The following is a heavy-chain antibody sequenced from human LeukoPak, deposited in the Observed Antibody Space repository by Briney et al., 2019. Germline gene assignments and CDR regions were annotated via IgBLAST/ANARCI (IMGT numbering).Heavy chain of an antibody. V-gene: IGHV4-38-2*02. CDR3: ARDDVVRGVITYYYGMDV. J-gene: IGHJ6*04. D-gene: IGHD3-10*01. Sequence: KPSETLSLTCAVYGYSISNGYYWGWIRQPPGKGLEWIGSIYHSGRTYYNPSLKSRVTISVDTSKNQFSLKLSSVTAADTAVYDCARDDVVRGVITYYYGMDVWGKGTTVTVSS. CDR1: GYSISNGYY. CDR2: IYHSGRT.